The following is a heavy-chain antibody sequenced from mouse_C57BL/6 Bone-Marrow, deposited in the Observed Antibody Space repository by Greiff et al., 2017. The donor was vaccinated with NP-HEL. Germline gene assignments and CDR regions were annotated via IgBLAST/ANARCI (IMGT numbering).Heavy chain of an antibody. CDR1: GFNIKNTY. V-gene: IGHV14-3*01. J-gene: IGHJ1*03. CDR3: ARARWGLLEYFDV. D-gene: IGHD2-3*01. Sequence: EVQRVESVAELVRPGASVKLSCTASGFNIKNTYMHWVKQRPEQGLEWIGRIDPANGNTKYAPKFQGKATITADTSSNTAYLQLSSLTSEDTAIYYCARARWGLLEYFDVWGTGTTVTVSS. CDR2: IDPANGNT.